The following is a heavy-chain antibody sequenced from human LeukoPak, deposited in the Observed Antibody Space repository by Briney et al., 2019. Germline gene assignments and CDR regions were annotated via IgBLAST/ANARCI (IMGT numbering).Heavy chain of an antibody. V-gene: IGHV3-21*01. CDR3: AKDLHYGSADY. CDR2: ISSSSSYI. Sequence: GGSLRLSCTVSGFTVSINSMSWVRQAPGKGLEWVSSISSSSSYIYYADSMKGRFTISRDNAKKSMYLQMNSLRAEDTAVYYCAKDLHYGSADYWGQGTLVTVSS. CDR1: GFTVSINS. J-gene: IGHJ4*02. D-gene: IGHD3-10*01.